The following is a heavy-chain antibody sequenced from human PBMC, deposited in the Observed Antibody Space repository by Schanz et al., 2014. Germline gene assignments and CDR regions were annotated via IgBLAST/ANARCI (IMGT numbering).Heavy chain of an antibody. V-gene: IGHV4-39*01. Sequence: QLQLQESGPGLVKPSETLSLTCTVSGASISGSSDYWGWIRQSPGKGLEWIGNIYYTGTTYYNPSLKSRLSLSVDTSKTQVSLKLTSVTAADTAVFYCARRDNYLSAFDIWGQGTMDTVSS. J-gene: IGHJ3*02. CDR3: ARRDNYLSAFDI. D-gene: IGHD4-4*01. CDR2: IYYTGTT. CDR1: GASISGSSDY.